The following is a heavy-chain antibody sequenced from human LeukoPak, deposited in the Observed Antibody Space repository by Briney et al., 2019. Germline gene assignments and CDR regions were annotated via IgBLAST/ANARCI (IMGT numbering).Heavy chain of an antibody. V-gene: IGHV1-2*02. J-gene: IGHJ3*02. CDR2: VRPNNGAT. CDR3: ARDLEASPGYEGADALDI. Sequence: ASVKVSCKASGDTFTDFYIHWVRHAPGQGLEWMGWVRPNNGATKYAEKFQGRVTMTRDTSTSTAHMELSSLRSDDTAEYYCARDLEASPGYEGADALDIWGQGTMVTVSS. CDR1: GDTFTDFY. D-gene: IGHD5-12*01.